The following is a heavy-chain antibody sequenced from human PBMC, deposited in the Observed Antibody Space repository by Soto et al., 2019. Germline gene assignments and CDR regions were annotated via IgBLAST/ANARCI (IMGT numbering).Heavy chain of an antibody. CDR3: AHLTYYYDSSGYYSRAEYFQH. D-gene: IGHD3-22*01. CDR2: IYWDDDK. V-gene: IGHV2-5*02. Sequence: QITLKESGPPLVKPTQTLTLTCTFSGFSLSTSGVGVGWIRQPPGKALEWLALIYWDDDKRYSPSLKSRLTVSKVTAKKHVVLTMTNMDPVDTATYYCAHLTYYYDSSGYYSRAEYFQHWGQGTLVTVSS. CDR1: GFSLSTSGVG. J-gene: IGHJ1*01.